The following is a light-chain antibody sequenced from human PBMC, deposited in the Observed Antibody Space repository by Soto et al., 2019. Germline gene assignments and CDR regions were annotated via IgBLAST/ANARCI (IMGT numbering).Light chain of an antibody. CDR3: YQYDTFPLT. CDR1: QVISKF. J-gene: IGKJ4*02. Sequence: DIQMTQSPSSLSASVGDRVTITCRASQVISKFLNWYQLKPGKAPKLLIFDESEWETGVTSRFSGTSDGKDFYFIISGLQPEYIARYFCYQYDTFPLTVDGGTEVEFK. CDR2: DES. V-gene: IGKV1-33*01.